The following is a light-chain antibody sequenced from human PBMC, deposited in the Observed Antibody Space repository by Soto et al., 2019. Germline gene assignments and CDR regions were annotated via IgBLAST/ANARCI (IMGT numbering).Light chain of an antibody. Sequence: QMTQSPSTLSASIGDRVTITCRASQFINGWLAWYQQKPGKAPKLLIFDASSLEGGVPSRFSGSGSGTEFTLTISSLQPDDIATYYCQQYNTYSRTFGQGTKVDIK. CDR2: DAS. CDR1: QFINGW. V-gene: IGKV1-5*01. J-gene: IGKJ1*01. CDR3: QQYNTYSRT.